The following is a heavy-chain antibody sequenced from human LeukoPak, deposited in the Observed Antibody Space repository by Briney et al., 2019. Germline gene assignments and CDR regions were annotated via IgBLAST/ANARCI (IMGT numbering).Heavy chain of an antibody. Sequence: GRSLRLSCAAHGFTFDDYAMHWVRQAPGKGLERVSGISWNSGRIGYADSVKGRFIISRDNAKNSLYLQMNSLRAEDTALYYCAKDREGLGNDYFDYWGQGTLVTVSS. CDR2: ISWNSGRI. V-gene: IGHV3-9*01. J-gene: IGHJ4*02. CDR1: GFTFDDYA. CDR3: AKDREGLGNDYFDY.